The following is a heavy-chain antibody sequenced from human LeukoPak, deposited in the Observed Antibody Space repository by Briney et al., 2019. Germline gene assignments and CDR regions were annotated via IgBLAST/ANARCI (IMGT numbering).Heavy chain of an antibody. CDR2: IRYDGSNK. CDR1: GFTFSSYG. D-gene: IGHD3-10*01. V-gene: IGHV3-30*02. CDR3: AKDDLWLAGRGSAVDY. Sequence: GGSLRLSCAASGFTFSSYGMHWVRQAPGKGLEWVAFIRYDGSNKYYADSVKGRFTISRDNSKNTLYLQMNSLRAEDTAVYYCAKDDLWLAGRGSAVDYWGQGTLVTVSS. J-gene: IGHJ4*02.